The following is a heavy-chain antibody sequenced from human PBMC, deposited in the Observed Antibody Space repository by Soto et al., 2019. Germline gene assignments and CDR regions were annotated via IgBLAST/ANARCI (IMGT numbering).Heavy chain of an antibody. CDR1: GGTFSSYT. CDR2: IIPILGIA. D-gene: IGHD6-19*01. V-gene: IGHV1-69*02. Sequence: QVQLVQSGAEVKKPGSSVKVSCKASGGTFSSYTISWVRQAPGQGLEWMGRIIPILGIANYAQKFQGRVTITADKSTSTAYMELSSLRSEDTAVYYCAGGAVARGTRDYWGQGTLDTVSS. J-gene: IGHJ4*02. CDR3: AGGAVARGTRDY.